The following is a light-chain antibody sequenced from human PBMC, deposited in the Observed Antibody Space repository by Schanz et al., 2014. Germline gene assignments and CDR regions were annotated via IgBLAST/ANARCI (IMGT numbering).Light chain of an antibody. CDR3: QQYHTSPYT. V-gene: IGKV3-20*01. CDR1: QSVSSY. Sequence: EIVLTQSPATLSLSPGERATLSCRASQSVSSYLAWHQQKPGQAPRLLIYGTSIRATGIPDRFSGSGSGTDFTLTISRLEPEDFAVFYCQQYHTSPYTFGQGTKLEIK. CDR2: GTS. J-gene: IGKJ2*01.